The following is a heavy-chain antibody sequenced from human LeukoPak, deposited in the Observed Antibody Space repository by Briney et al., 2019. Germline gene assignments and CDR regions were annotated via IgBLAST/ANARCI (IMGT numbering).Heavy chain of an antibody. D-gene: IGHD3-9*01. Sequence: MTSETLSLTCTVSGGSISSNTYYWGWIRQPPGKGLEWIGTIYYTGTTFYNPSLKSHVTISVDTSKNQFSLKLTSVTAADTAVYYCARLRYYDILTAYYPLFDYWGQGTLVTVSS. CDR1: GGSISSNTYY. CDR3: ARLRYYDILTAYYPLFDY. CDR2: IYYTGTT. J-gene: IGHJ4*02. V-gene: IGHV4-39*01.